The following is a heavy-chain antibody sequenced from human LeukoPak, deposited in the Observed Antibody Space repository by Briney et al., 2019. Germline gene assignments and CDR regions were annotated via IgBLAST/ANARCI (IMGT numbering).Heavy chain of an antibody. D-gene: IGHD3-10*01. J-gene: IGHJ4*02. CDR1: GFTFSDYY. Sequence: PGGSLRLSCAASGFTFSDYYMSWIRQAPGKGLEWVSYISSSGSTIYYADSVKGRFAISRDNSKNTLYLQMTSLRAEDTAVYYCAKDQRFGDLDDYRGQGTLVTV. CDR2: ISSSGSTI. CDR3: AKDQRFGDLDDY. V-gene: IGHV3-11*01.